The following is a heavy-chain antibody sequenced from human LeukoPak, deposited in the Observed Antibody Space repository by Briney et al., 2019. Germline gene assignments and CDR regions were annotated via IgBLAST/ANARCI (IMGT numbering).Heavy chain of an antibody. D-gene: IGHD6-13*01. CDR2: ISYDGSNK. Sequence: GGSLRLSCAASGLTFSSYGMHWVRQAPGKGLEWVAVISYDGSNKYYADSVKGRFTISRDNSKNTLYLQMNSLRAEDTAVYYCAKLIAAAGQSSRPEFDYWGQGTLVTVSS. J-gene: IGHJ4*02. CDR3: AKLIAAAGQSSRPEFDY. V-gene: IGHV3-30*18. CDR1: GLTFSSYG.